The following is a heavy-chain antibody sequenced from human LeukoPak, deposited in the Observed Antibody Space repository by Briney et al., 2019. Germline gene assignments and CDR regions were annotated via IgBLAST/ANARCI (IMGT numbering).Heavy chain of an antibody. V-gene: IGHV3-15*01. CDR1: GFTFSNAW. CDR2: IKSKTDGGTT. J-gene: IGHJ6*04. D-gene: IGHD1-1*01. Sequence: GGSLRLSCAASGFTFSNAWMSWVRQAPGKGLEWVGRIKSKTDGGTTHYAAPVKARFTIRRDDSKNTLYLQINSLKTQDTAVYYCTTPTGGTTMRYYYYGMDVWGKGTTVTVSS. CDR3: TTPTGGTTMRYYYYGMDV.